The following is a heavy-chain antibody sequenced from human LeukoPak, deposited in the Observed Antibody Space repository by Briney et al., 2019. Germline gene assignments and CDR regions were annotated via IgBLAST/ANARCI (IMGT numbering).Heavy chain of an antibody. CDR2: INSDGSST. CDR3: GRDRSAPYYDLVD. CDR1: GFSFSSSW. J-gene: IGHJ4*02. D-gene: IGHD2/OR15-2a*01. V-gene: IGHV3-74*01. Sequence: GGSLRLSCAVSGFSFSSSWMHCVRQAPGGGLDWVSRINSDGSSTSYADSVKGRFTISRDNAKKTLYLQMNSLRGEDTAVYDCGRDRSAPYYDLVDWGQGAMETVSS.